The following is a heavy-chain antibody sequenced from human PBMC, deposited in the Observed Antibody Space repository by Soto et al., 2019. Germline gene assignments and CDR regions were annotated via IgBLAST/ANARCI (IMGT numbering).Heavy chain of an antibody. J-gene: IGHJ6*02. V-gene: IGHV1-69*06. CDR1: VGTLSSYA. Sequence: SVKVSCKASVGTLSSYAISWVRQAPGQGLEWMGGIIPIFGTANYAQKFQGRVTITADKSTSTAYMELSSLSSADTAVYYCASGLADYAYYYYGMDVWGQGTTFTVSS. D-gene: IGHD4-17*01. CDR2: IIPIFGTA. CDR3: ASGLADYAYYYYGMDV.